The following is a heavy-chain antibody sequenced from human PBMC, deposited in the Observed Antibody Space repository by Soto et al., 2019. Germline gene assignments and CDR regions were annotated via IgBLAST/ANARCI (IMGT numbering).Heavy chain of an antibody. Sequence: LGESLKISCKGSGYSFTSYWIGWVRQMPGKGLEWMGIIYPGDSDTRYSPSFQGQVTISADKSISTAYLQWSSLKASDTAMYYCARSPSTSYGDYLTWGQGTRVTVSS. D-gene: IGHD4-17*01. CDR1: GYSFTSYW. V-gene: IGHV5-51*01. J-gene: IGHJ5*02. CDR3: ARSPSTSYGDYLT. CDR2: IYPGDSDT.